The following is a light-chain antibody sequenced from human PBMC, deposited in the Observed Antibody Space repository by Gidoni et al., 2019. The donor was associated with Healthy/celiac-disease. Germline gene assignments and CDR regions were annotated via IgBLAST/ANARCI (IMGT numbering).Light chain of an antibody. Sequence: IVLSQSPATLSLSPGERATLSCRASQSVSSYLAWYQQKPGQAPRLLIYDASNRATGIAARFSGSGSGTDFTLTISSLEPEDCAVYYCQQRSNWHPYTFGQGTKLEIK. V-gene: IGKV3-11*01. CDR3: QQRSNWHPYT. CDR2: DAS. CDR1: QSVSSY. J-gene: IGKJ2*01.